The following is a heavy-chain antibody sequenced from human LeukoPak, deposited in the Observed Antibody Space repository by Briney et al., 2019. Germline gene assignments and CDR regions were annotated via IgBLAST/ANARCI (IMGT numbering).Heavy chain of an antibody. CDR1: GGSISSYY. Sequence: SETLSLTCSVSGGSISSYYWSWIRQPPGKGLEWIGEINHSGSTNYNPSLKSRVTISVDTSKNQFSLKLSSVTAADTAVYYCARSTGSSSLDYWGQGTLVTVSS. V-gene: IGHV4-34*01. J-gene: IGHJ4*02. CDR2: INHSGST. CDR3: ARSTGSSSLDY. D-gene: IGHD6-13*01.